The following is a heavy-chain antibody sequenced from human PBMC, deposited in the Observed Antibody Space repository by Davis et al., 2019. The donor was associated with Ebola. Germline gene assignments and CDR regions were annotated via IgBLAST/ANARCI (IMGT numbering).Heavy chain of an antibody. J-gene: IGHJ6*02. CDR3: ARASGSRLLYTHHYYYYGMDV. V-gene: IGHV3-23*01. Sequence: PGGSLRLSCAASGFTFSTYAMGWVRQAPGKGLEWVSDISSGGGAPYYADSVKGRFTISRDNAKNSLYLQMNSLRDEDTAGYYCARASGSRLLYTHHYYYYGMDVWGQGTTVTVSS. CDR2: ISSGGGAP. D-gene: IGHD3-3*01. CDR1: GFTFSTYA.